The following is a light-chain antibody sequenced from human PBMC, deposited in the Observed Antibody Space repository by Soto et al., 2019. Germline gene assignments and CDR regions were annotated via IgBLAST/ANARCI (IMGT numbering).Light chain of an antibody. CDR1: QGISNY. V-gene: IGKV1-27*01. CDR2: AAS. Sequence: DIQMTQSPSSLSAFVGDSVTFTCRASQGISNYLAWYHQKPGKVPKLPVYAASTLHSQVPSRISGSGSGTEFTLTIRSLQPEDVGTYYCQHYHSPPFTSGPGTKLEIK. J-gene: IGKJ3*01. CDR3: QHYHSPPFT.